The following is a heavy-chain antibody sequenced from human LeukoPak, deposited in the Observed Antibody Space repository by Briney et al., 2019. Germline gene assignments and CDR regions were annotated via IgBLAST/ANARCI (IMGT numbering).Heavy chain of an antibody. CDR3: ARSFDTHAFDI. Sequence: SETLSLTCTVSGGSINNYYWSWIRQPAGKGLEWVGRIYSSGSTNYNPSLKSRVAMSIGTSRNHFSLKLTSVTAADTAIYYCARSFDTHAFDIWGQGTVVTVSS. J-gene: IGHJ3*02. CDR1: GGSINNYY. CDR2: IYSSGST. V-gene: IGHV4-4*07.